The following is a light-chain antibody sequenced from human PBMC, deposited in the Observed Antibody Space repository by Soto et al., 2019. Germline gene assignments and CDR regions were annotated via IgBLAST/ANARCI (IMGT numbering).Light chain of an antibody. CDR2: GAS. CDR3: QQYKSWTLSIT. CDR1: RTVNNN. Sequence: DIVLTQSPATLSVSPGERATLSCRANRTVNNNLAWYQQHPGQAPRLLLYGASTRATGVPDRFSGSGSGTEFSLTISSLQSEDFAIYYCQQYKSWTLSITFGQGTRLEIK. J-gene: IGKJ5*01. V-gene: IGKV3-15*01.